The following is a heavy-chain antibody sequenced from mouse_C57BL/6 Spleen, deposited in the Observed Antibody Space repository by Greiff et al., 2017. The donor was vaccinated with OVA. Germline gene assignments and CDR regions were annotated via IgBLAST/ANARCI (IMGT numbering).Heavy chain of an antibody. CDR3: ARPDTRGYYFDY. Sequence: EVKLQESGGGLVKPGGSLKLSCAASGFTFSDYGMHWVRQAPEKGLEWVAYISSGSSTIYYADTVQGRFTISRDNAKNTLFLHMTSLRSEDTAMYYCARPDTRGYYFDYWGQGTTLTVSS. CDR1: GFTFSDYG. D-gene: IGHD3-3*01. J-gene: IGHJ2*01. CDR2: ISSGSSTI. V-gene: IGHV5-17*01.